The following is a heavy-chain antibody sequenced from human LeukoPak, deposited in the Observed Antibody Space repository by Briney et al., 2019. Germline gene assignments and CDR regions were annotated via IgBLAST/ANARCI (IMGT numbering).Heavy chain of an antibody. CDR2: VYYTGNT. Sequence: SETLSLTCTVSRGSISSITNYWGWIRQPPGKGLEWIGSVYYTGNTYYNPSLKSRVTISVGASKSQFSLELSSVTAADTAVYYCASGPFNYFDFWGQGTLVTVSS. CDR3: ASGPFNYFDF. CDR1: RGSISSITNY. V-gene: IGHV4-39*01. J-gene: IGHJ4*02.